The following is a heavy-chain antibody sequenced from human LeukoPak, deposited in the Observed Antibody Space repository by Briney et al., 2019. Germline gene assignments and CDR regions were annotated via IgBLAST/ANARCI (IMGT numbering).Heavy chain of an antibody. D-gene: IGHD6-13*01. CDR3: ARVFREEQLVRYYYYMDV. J-gene: IGHJ6*03. CDR1: GYTFTGYY. Sequence: ASVKVSCKASGYTFTGYYMHWVRQAPGQGLEWMGWINPNSGGTNYAQKFQGRVTMTRDTSISTAYMELSRLRSDDTAVYYCARVFREEQLVRYYYYMDVWGKGTTVTVSS. CDR2: INPNSGGT. V-gene: IGHV1-2*02.